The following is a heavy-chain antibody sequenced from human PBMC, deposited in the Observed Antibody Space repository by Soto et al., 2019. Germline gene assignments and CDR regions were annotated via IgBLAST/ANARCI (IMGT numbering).Heavy chain of an antibody. CDR3: AKDITEYSSSHYCGMDV. J-gene: IGHJ6*02. Sequence: SLRLSCAASGFTFDAYVMHWVRQAPGKGLEWVSGISWNSGSIGYADSVKGRFTISRDNAKNSLYLQMNSLRAEDTALYYCAKDITEYSSSHYCGMDVWGQGTTVTVSS. CDR1: GFTFDAYV. CDR2: ISWNSGSI. V-gene: IGHV3-9*01. D-gene: IGHD6-6*01.